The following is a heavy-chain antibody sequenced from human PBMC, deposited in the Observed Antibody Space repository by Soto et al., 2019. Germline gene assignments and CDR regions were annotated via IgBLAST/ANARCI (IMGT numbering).Heavy chain of an antibody. CDR2: INAGNGNT. CDR1: GYTFTSYA. Sequence: GASVKVSCKASGYTFTSYAMHWVRQAPGQRLEWMGWINAGNGNTKYSQKFQGRVTITRDTSASKAYMELSSLRSEDTAVYYCARGSSSWFPTNYYYGMDVWGQGTTVTVSS. V-gene: IGHV1-3*01. D-gene: IGHD6-13*01. J-gene: IGHJ6*02. CDR3: ARGSSSWFPTNYYYGMDV.